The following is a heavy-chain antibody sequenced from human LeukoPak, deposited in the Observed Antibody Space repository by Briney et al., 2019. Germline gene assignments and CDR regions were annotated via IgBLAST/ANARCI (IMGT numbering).Heavy chain of an antibody. D-gene: IGHD6-13*01. V-gene: IGHV3-33*01. CDR2: IWYDGSNK. Sequence: PGGSLRLSCAASGFTFSSYGMHWVRQAPGKGLEWVAVIWYDGSNKYYADSVKGRFTISRDNSKNTLYLQMNSLRAEDTAVYYCARKYSSSWSYYYYYYMDVWGKGTTVTVSS. CDR1: GFTFSSYG. CDR3: ARKYSSSWSYYYYYYMDV. J-gene: IGHJ6*03.